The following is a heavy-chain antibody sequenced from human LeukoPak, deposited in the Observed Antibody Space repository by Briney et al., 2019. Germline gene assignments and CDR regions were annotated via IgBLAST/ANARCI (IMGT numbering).Heavy chain of an antibody. D-gene: IGHD3-9*01. CDR2: IKPDGSDK. J-gene: IGHJ5*02. Sequence: GGSLRLSCAASGFTFSTYWMSWVRQAPGKGLEWVANIKPDGSDKCYVDSVKGRFTISRNNAKNSLFLQMSSLRAEDTAVYYRAKYSYNILTDYYTDFDPWGQRTLVSV. CDR3: AKYSYNILTDYYTDFDP. CDR1: GFTFSTYW. V-gene: IGHV3-7*01.